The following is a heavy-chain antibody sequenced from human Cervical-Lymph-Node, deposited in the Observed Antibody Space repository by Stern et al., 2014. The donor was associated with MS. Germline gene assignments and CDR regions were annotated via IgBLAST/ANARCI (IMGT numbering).Heavy chain of an antibody. CDR1: GGSFSGYY. D-gene: IGHD5-24*01. Sequence: QVQLQQWGAGLLKPSETLSLTCGVYGGSFSGYYWSWIRQPPGKGLERIGEINHSGSTNYHPSLTSRVTISADTSRSQFSLKLGSVTAADTAVYYCARYNVRDWLEPWGQGTLVIVSS. J-gene: IGHJ5*02. CDR2: INHSGST. V-gene: IGHV4-34*01. CDR3: ARYNVRDWLEP.